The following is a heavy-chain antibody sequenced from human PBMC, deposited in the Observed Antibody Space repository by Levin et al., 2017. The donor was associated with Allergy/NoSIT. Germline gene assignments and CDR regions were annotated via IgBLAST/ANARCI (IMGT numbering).Heavy chain of an antibody. V-gene: IGHV4-34*01. Sequence: SETLSLTCAVYGGSFSGYYWSWIRQPPGKGLEWIGEINHSGSTNYNPSLKSRVTISVDTSKNQFSLKLSSVTAADTAVYYCARVRDSSSWSSDYWGQGTLVTVSS. CDR2: INHSGST. CDR1: GGSFSGYY. J-gene: IGHJ4*02. CDR3: ARVRDSSSWSSDY. D-gene: IGHD6-13*01.